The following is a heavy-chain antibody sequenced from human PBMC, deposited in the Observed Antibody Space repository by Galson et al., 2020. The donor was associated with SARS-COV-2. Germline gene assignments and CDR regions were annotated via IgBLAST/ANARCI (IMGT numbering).Heavy chain of an antibody. CDR3: AKVSSSSY. CDR2: ISWNSGSI. V-gene: IGHV3-9*01. J-gene: IGHJ4*02. Sequence: GGSLRLSCAASGFTFDDYAMHWVRQTPGKGLEWVSGISWNSGSIGYADSVKGRFTISRDNAKNSLYLQMNSLTAEDTALYYCAKVSSSSYWGQGTLVTVST. D-gene: IGHD6-6*01. CDR1: GFTFDDYA.